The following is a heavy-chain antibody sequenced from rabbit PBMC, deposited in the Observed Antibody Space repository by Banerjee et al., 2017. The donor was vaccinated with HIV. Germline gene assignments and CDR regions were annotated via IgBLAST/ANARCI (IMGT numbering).Heavy chain of an antibody. CDR2: IDSNSNK. D-gene: IGHD1-1*01. V-gene: IGHV1S43*01. Sequence: QSLEESGGDLVKPEGSLTLTCTASGFSFNNKYVMCWVRQAPGKGLEWIGCIDSNSNKWYASWVNGRFTISRSTSLNTVDLKVTSLTGANTATYFCARFFPANSAYYDLWGPGTLVTVS. CDR3: ARFFPANSAYYDL. J-gene: IGHJ4*01. CDR1: GFSFNNKYV.